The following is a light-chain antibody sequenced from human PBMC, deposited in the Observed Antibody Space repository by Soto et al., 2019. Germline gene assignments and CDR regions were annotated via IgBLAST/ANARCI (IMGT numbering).Light chain of an antibody. J-gene: IGKJ4*01. CDR3: QQYNRYSLT. V-gene: IGKV1-5*01. CDR2: DAS. Sequence: DIQMTQSPSTLSASVGDRVTITCRASQSISSWLAWYQQKPGKAPKRLIYDASSLESGVLPRFSGSGSDTEFTLTINNLQPDDFATYHCQQYNRYSLTFGGGTKVEIK. CDR1: QSISSW.